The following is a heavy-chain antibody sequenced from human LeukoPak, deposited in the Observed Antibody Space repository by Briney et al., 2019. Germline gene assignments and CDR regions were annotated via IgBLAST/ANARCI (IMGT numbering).Heavy chain of an antibody. V-gene: IGHV1-69*13. CDR2: IIPIFGTA. D-gene: IGHD3-10*01. Sequence: SVKVSSKASGGTFISYAISWVRQAPGQGLEWMGGIIPIFGTANYAQKFQGRVTITADESTSTAYMELSSLRSEDTAVYYCAGGGYGSGSYFDYYYGMDVWGKGTTVTVSS. CDR1: GGTFISYA. CDR3: AGGGYGSGSYFDYYYGMDV. J-gene: IGHJ6*04.